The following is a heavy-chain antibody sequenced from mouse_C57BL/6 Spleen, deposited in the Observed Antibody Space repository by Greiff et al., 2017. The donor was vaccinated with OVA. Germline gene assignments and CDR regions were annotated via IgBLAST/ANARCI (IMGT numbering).Heavy chain of an antibody. J-gene: IGHJ4*01. Sequence: VHLVESGPGLVAPSQSLSITCTVSGFSLTSYAISWVRQPPGKGLEWLGVIWTGGGTNYNSALKSRLSISKDNSKSQVFLKMNSLQTDDTARYYCARNSDGYPHYYAMDYWGRGTSVTVSS. CDR3: ARNSDGYPHYYAMDY. CDR1: GFSLTSYA. CDR2: IWTGGGT. V-gene: IGHV2-9-1*01. D-gene: IGHD2-3*01.